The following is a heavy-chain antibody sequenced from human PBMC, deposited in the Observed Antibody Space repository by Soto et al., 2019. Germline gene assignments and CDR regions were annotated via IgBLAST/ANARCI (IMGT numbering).Heavy chain of an antibody. CDR2: IFYSGST. CDR3: ARVGSSGWSPDY. Sequence: SLTCTVSGGSISGHYWIWIRQPPGEGMEWIGYIFYSGSTTYNNNPSLKSRVTISVDTSKNQFSLRLSSMTAADTAIYYCARVGSSGWSPDYWGKGTVVTVSS. J-gene: IGHJ4*02. V-gene: IGHV4-59*11. CDR1: GGSISGHY. D-gene: IGHD6-19*01.